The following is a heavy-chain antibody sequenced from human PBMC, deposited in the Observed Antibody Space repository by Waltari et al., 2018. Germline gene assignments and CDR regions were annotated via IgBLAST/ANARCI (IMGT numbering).Heavy chain of an antibody. CDR1: GFTLSNYW. CDR3: ARDPARRADY. CDR2: IKPDGSQT. Sequence: EVQLVESGGGLVQPGGSLRLSCVASGFTLSNYWMHWVRQAPGKGVGWVAHIKPDGSQTVYVDSVQGRFAISRDNARNSLYLQMNSLRADDTAIYYCARDPARRADYWGQGTLVTVSS. J-gene: IGHJ4*02. V-gene: IGHV3-7*01.